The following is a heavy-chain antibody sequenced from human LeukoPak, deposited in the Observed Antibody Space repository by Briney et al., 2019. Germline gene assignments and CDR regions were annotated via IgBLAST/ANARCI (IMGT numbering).Heavy chain of an antibody. CDR2: IWYDGSNK. D-gene: IGHD2-2*01. J-gene: IGHJ4*02. CDR3: ARDLVVPAALDY. Sequence: GRSLRLSCAASGFTFSSYGMHWVRQAPGKGLEWVAVIWYDGSNKYYADSVKGRFTISRDNSKNTLYLQMNSLRAEDTAVYYCARDLVVPAALDYWGQGTLVTVSS. V-gene: IGHV3-33*01. CDR1: GFTFSSYG.